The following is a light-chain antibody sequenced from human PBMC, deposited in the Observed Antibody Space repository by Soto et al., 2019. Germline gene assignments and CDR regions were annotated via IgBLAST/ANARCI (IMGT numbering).Light chain of an antibody. J-gene: IGKJ1*01. Sequence: EIVLTQSPGTLSLXAXEGXTXXXRASQSVSSYLAWYQQKPGQAPRLLIYDASNMATGIPARFSGSGSGTDFTLTISSLEPEDFAVYYCQQRSNLPRTFGQGTKVDIK. V-gene: IGKV3-11*01. CDR3: QQRSNLPRT. CDR2: DAS. CDR1: QSVSSY.